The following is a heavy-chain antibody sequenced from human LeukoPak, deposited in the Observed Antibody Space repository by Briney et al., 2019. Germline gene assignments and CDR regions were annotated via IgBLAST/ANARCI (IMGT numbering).Heavy chain of an antibody. CDR3: ARLSDYYGAGPFDY. CDR2: IYYSGRT. Sequence: SETLSLTCTVSGGSISSDDYYWSWIRQPPGKGLEWIGYIYYSGRTYYNPSLESRVTMSVDTSKNQFSLRLSSVTAADTAVYYCARLSDYYGAGPFDYWGQGTQVTVSS. V-gene: IGHV4-30-4*01. J-gene: IGHJ4*02. D-gene: IGHD3-10*01. CDR1: GGSISSDDYY.